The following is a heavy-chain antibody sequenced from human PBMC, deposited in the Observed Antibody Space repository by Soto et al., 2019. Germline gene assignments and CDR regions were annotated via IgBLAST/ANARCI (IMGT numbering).Heavy chain of an antibody. Sequence: GESLKISCKGSGYSFTSYWIGWVRQMPGKGLEWMGIIYPGDSDTRYSPSFQGQVTISADKSISTAYLQWSSLKASDTAMYYCARHPGSSSSYYYYGMAVWGQGTTVTVSS. CDR2: IYPGDSDT. D-gene: IGHD6-6*01. V-gene: IGHV5-51*01. CDR1: GYSFTSYW. CDR3: ARHPGSSSSYYYYGMAV. J-gene: IGHJ6*02.